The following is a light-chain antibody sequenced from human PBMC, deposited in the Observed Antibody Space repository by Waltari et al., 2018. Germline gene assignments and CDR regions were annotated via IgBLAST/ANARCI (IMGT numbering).Light chain of an antibody. J-gene: IGLJ2*01. CDR3: SSYSTSSSLIL. CDR1: SSSVGVQSY. CDR2: DVN. V-gene: IGLV2-14*03. Sequence: SALSQPASVSGSPGPSLTSSSPGSSSSVGVQSYVPWYQQHPGKAPKLIIRDVNNRPSGVSNRFSGSKSGNTASLTISGLQAEDEADYYCSSYSTSSSLILFGEGTKVTVL.